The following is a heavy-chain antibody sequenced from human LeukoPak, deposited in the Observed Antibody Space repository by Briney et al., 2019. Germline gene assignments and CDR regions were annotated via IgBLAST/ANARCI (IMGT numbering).Heavy chain of an antibody. Sequence: GASLKVSCKTSGYTFTDYSLHWVRQAPGQGLEWLGRISPKRGDTKYAQKFQGRATMTRDTSISTAYMELSRLTSDDTAVYYCARVHTHYYDSSAYYLENPVFDYWGQGTLVTVSS. J-gene: IGHJ4*02. CDR3: ARVHTHYYDSSAYYLENPVFDY. D-gene: IGHD3-22*01. V-gene: IGHV1-2*06. CDR1: GYTFTDYS. CDR2: ISPKRGDT.